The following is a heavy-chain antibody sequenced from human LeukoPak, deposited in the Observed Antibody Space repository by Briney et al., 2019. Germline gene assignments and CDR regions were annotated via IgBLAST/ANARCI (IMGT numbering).Heavy chain of an antibody. CDR1: GVIVSSYS. J-gene: IGHJ3*02. V-gene: IGHV3-66*04. D-gene: IGHD6-6*01. CDR2: IYSDGSGGST. Sequence: PGGSLRLSCAASGVIVSSYSMTWVRQAPGKGLEWVSLIYSDGSGGSTYYADSVKGRFTISRDNSKNTLYLQMNSLRVEDTAVYYCARRGRAAHAFDIWGQGTMVTVSS. CDR3: ARRGRAAHAFDI.